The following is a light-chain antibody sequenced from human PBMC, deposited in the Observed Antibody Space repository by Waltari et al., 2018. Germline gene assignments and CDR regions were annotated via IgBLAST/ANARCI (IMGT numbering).Light chain of an antibody. J-gene: IGKJ4*01. Sequence: VIWMTQSPSLLSASTGDRVTISCRMSQGISIDLAWYQQKPGKAPELLIYAASTLQSGVPSRFSGSGSGTDFTLTISCLQSEDFATYYCQQYYSFPLTFGGGTKVEIK. CDR2: AAS. V-gene: IGKV1D-8*01. CDR1: QGISID. CDR3: QQYYSFPLT.